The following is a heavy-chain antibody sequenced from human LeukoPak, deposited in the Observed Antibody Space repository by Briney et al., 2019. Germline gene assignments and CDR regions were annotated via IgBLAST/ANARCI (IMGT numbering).Heavy chain of an antibody. J-gene: IGHJ4*02. V-gene: IGHV4-30-2*01. CDR1: GGSISSGGYS. Sequence: PSETLSLTCAVSGGSISSGGYSWSWIRQPPGKGLEWIGYIYHSGSTYYNPSLKSRVTISVDRSKNQFSLKLSSVTAADTAVYYCARISALECFTYCGGAFDYWGQGTLVTVSS. CDR3: ARISALECFTYCGGAFDY. CDR2: IYHSGST. D-gene: IGHD2-21*01.